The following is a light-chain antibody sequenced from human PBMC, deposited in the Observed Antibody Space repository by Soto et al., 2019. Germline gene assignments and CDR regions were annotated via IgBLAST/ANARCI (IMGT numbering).Light chain of an antibody. CDR1: QDIRSD. CDR2: AAS. J-gene: IGKJ1*01. CDR3: VQHYNYPPT. V-gene: IGKV1-6*01. Sequence: AIQMTQSPSSLSASVGDRVTLTCRASQDIRSDLGWYQQKPGIAPKFLIYAASNLQSGVPSRFSGSGSGTDFTPTISSLQPEDFATYYCVQHYNYPPTFGQGTKLE.